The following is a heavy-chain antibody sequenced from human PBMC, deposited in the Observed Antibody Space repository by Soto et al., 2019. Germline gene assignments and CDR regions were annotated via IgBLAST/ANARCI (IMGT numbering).Heavy chain of an antibody. J-gene: IGHJ5*02. V-gene: IGHV3-21*01. D-gene: IGHD6-6*01. CDR1: GFTFSSYS. CDR2: ISSSSSYI. CDR3: ARDVKGIAARGWFDP. Sequence: EVQLVESGGGLVKPGGSLRLSCAASGFTFSSYSMNWVRQAPGKGLEWVSSISSSSSYIYYADSVKGRFTISRDNAKNSLYLQMNSLRAEDTAVYYCARDVKGIAARGWFDPWGQGTLVTVSS.